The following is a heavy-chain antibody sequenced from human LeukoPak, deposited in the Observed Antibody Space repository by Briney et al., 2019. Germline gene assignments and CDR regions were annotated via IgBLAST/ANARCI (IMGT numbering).Heavy chain of an antibody. CDR2: ISYDGSNK. CDR1: GFTFSSYA. J-gene: IGHJ4*02. Sequence: GGSLRLSCAASGFTFSSYAMHWVRQAPGKGLEWVAVISYDGSNKYYADSVKGRFTISRDNSKNTLYLQMNSLRAEDTAVYYCARNLGLSGWTFDYWGQGTLVTVSS. CDR3: ARNLGLSGWTFDY. V-gene: IGHV3-30*04. D-gene: IGHD6-19*01.